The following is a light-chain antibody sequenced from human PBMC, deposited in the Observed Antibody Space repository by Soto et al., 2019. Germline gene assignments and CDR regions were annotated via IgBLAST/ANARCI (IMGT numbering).Light chain of an antibody. CDR3: QEYESHLRT. CDR1: ETISSW. J-gene: IGKJ1*01. Sequence: DILMTQSPSTLSASVGDRITITCRASETISSWLAWYQQKSGKAPQLLIYDASTLESGVPSRFSGSGFGTEFSLTISSRQPDDFATYYCQEYESHLRTFGPGTKVEIK. CDR2: DAS. V-gene: IGKV1-5*01.